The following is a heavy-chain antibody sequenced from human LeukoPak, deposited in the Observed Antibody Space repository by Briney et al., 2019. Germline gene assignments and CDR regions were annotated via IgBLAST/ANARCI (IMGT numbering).Heavy chain of an antibody. CDR1: GGTFSSYA. D-gene: IGHD5-24*01. J-gene: IGHJ4*02. Sequence: ASVKVSCKASGGTFSSYAISWVRQAPGQGLEWMGGIIPIFGTANYAQKFQGRVTITTDESTSTAYMELSSLRSEDTAVYYCARHSAPEVEMATITSPPFDYWGQGTLVTVSS. V-gene: IGHV1-69*05. CDR2: IIPIFGTA. CDR3: ARHSAPEVEMATITSPPFDY.